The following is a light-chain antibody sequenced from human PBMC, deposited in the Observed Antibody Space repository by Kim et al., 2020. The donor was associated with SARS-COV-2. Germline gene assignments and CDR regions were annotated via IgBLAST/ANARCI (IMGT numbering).Light chain of an antibody. CDR3: QQYGSLPWT. CDR2: GAS. V-gene: IGKV3-20*01. J-gene: IGKJ1*01. CDR1: QSVIRGY. Sequence: SQGERATLSCRASQSVIRGYLAWYQHRLGKAPRLLIYGASIRATGIPDRFTGSGSGTDFTLTISRLEPEDFAVYYCQQYGSLPWTFGQGTKVDIK.